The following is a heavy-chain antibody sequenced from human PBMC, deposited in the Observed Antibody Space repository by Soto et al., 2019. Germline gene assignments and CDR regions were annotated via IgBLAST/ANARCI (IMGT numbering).Heavy chain of an antibody. V-gene: IGHV3-30*18. Sequence: QVQLVESGGGVVQPGRSLRLSCAASGFTFSSYGMHWARQAPGKGLEWVAVISYDGSNKYYADSVKGRFTISRDNSKNTLYLQMNSLRAEDTAVYYCAKGDIVVVVAATHDYYYGMDVWGQGTTVTVSS. CDR2: ISYDGSNK. CDR3: AKGDIVVVVAATHDYYYGMDV. D-gene: IGHD2-15*01. J-gene: IGHJ6*02. CDR1: GFTFSSYG.